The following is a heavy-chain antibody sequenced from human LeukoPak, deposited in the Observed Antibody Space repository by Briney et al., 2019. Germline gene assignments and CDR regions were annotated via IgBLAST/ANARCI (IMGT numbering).Heavy chain of an antibody. D-gene: IGHD2-15*01. CDR1: GFTVSSNY. CDR3: AKNGDRGAYCSGGSCYHYYYYYMDV. V-gene: IGHV3-23*01. J-gene: IGHJ6*03. CDR2: ISSTGGTT. Sequence: GGSLRLSCAASGFTVSSNYMSWVRQAPGRGLEWISSISSTGGTTYYADSVKGRFTISRDNSKNTLFLQVNSLRAEETAIYYCAKNGDRGAYCSGGSCYHYYYYYMDVWGKGTTVTISS.